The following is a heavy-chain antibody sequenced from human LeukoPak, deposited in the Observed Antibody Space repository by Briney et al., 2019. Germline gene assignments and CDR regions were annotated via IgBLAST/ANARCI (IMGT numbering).Heavy chain of an antibody. D-gene: IGHD3-10*01. CDR1: GFTFSSYS. CDR3: ARAPPGRGNDY. J-gene: IGHJ4*02. CDR2: ISSSSSYM. V-gene: IGHV3-21*01. Sequence: GGSLRLSCAASGFTFSSYSMNWVRQAPGKGLEWVSSISSSSSYMYYADSVKGRFTISRDNAKNSLYLQMNSLRAEDTAVYYCARAPPGRGNDYWGQGTLVTVSS.